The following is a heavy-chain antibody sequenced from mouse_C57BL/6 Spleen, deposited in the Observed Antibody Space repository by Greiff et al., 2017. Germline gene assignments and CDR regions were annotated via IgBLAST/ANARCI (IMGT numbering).Heavy chain of an antibody. CDR2: IYPGDGAT. CDR1: GYAFSSYW. Sequence: VQLQQSGAELVKPGASVKISCKASGYAFSSYWMNWVKQRPGKGLEWIGQIYPGDGATNYNGKFKGKATLTADKSSSTAYMQLSSLTSEDSAVYFCARRRLTGPYYCAMDYWGQGTSVTVSS. V-gene: IGHV1-80*01. CDR3: ARRRLTGPYYCAMDY. D-gene: IGHD4-1*01. J-gene: IGHJ4*01.